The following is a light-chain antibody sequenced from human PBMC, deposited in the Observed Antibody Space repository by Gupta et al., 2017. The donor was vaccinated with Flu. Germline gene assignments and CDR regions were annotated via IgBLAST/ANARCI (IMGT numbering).Light chain of an antibody. CDR1: SSDVGSYNL. V-gene: IGLV2-23*01. CDR2: EGS. CDR3: CSYAGSSTS. J-gene: IGLJ2*01. Sequence: QSALTQPASVSGSPGQSITISCTGTSSDVGSYNLVSWYQQHPGKAPKLMIYEGSKRPSGVSNRLSGSKSGNTASLXIXGLQAEXEADYYCCSYAGSSTSFGGGTKLTVL.